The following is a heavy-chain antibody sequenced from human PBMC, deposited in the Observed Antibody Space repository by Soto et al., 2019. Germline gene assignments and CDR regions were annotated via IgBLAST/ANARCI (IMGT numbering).Heavy chain of an antibody. CDR2: ISGYNGNT. CDR1: GYTFSNCG. CDR3: ARKSSSSSWFDP. V-gene: IGHV1-18*01. D-gene: IGHD6-6*01. Sequence: ASVKVSCKASGYTFSNCGITWVRQAPGQGLEWMGWISGYNGNTQYAQNLQGRVTMTTDPSTSTAYMDLRSLRSDDTAVYYCARKSSSSSWFDPWGQGTLVTVSS. J-gene: IGHJ5*02.